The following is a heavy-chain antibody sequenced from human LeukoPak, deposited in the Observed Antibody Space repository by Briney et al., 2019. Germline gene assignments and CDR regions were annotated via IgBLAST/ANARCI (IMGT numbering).Heavy chain of an antibody. J-gene: IGHJ6*03. Sequence: PGGSLRLSCAASGFTSGSYGMHWVRQAPGKGLDWVAFVRYDGNNPYYSASVKGRFTISRDNAKNSLYLQMNSLRAEDTAVYYCARAGSRWGYGRYYYYMDVWGKGTTVTISS. CDR1: GFTSGSYG. CDR3: ARAGSRWGYGRYYYYMDV. V-gene: IGHV3-30*02. D-gene: IGHD5-12*01. CDR2: VRYDGNNP.